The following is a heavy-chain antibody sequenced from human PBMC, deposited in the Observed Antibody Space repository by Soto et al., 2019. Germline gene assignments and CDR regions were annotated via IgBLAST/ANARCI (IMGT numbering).Heavy chain of an antibody. J-gene: IGHJ1*01. Sequence: QVQLVQSGAEVKKPGSSVKVSCKASGGTFSSYAISWVRKAPGPGLEWMGGIIPIFGTANYAQKFQGRVTLTADESTSTAYMELSSLRSEDTAIYYCARMGGSSWYWEYFQHWGQGTLVTVSS. V-gene: IGHV1-69*01. CDR3: ARMGGSSWYWEYFQH. CDR1: GGTFSSYA. D-gene: IGHD6-13*01. CDR2: IIPIFGTA.